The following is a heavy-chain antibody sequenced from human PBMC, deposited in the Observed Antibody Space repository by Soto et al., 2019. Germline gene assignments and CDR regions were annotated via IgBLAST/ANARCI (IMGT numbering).Heavy chain of an antibody. Sequence: SETLSLTCTVSGGSISSYYWSWIRQPPGKGLEWIGYIYYSGSTNYNPSLKSRVTISVDTSKNQFSLKLSSVTAADTAVYYCARDRGTYYDFWSGYYTPNWFDPWGQGTLVTVSS. J-gene: IGHJ5*02. CDR2: IYYSGST. CDR3: ARDRGTYYDFWSGYYTPNWFDP. D-gene: IGHD3-3*01. CDR1: GGSISSYY. V-gene: IGHV4-59*01.